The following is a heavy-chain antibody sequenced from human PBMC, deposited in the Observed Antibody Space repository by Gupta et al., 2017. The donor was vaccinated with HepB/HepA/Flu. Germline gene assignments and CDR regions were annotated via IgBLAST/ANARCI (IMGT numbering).Heavy chain of an antibody. D-gene: IGHD2-15*01. CDR3: AKLAVRYCSGGNCYLDI. CDR1: GFTFNDYA. J-gene: IGHJ3*02. V-gene: IGHV3-23*01. Sequence: EVQLLESGGGLVQPGGSLRLSCAASGFTFNDYAMAWFRQAPGKGLDWVSTTSGSGGTSNYADSVKGRFTISRDFSRDNSKNTLYLQMNSLRPEDTALYFCAKLAVRYCSGGNCYLDIWGQGTMVTVSS. CDR2: TSGSGGTS.